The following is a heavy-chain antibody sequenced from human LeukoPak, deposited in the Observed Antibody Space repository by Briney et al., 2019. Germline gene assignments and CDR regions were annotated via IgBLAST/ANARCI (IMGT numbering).Heavy chain of an antibody. D-gene: IGHD2-2*01. CDR3: AGDWGYCSSTSCYGDGALDI. CDR1: GGSISSYY. V-gene: IGHV4-4*07. J-gene: IGHJ3*02. Sequence: SETLSLTCTVSGGSISSYYWSWIRQPAGKGLEWIGRIYTSGSTNYNPSLKSRVTMSVDTSKNQFSLKLSSVTAADTAVYYCAGDWGYCSSTSCYGDGALDIWGQGTMVTVSS. CDR2: IYTSGST.